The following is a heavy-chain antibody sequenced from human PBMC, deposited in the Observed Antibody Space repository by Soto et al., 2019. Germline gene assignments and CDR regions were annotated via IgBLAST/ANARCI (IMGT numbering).Heavy chain of an antibody. Sequence: GESLKISCKGSGYSFTSYWISWVRQMPGKGLEWMGRIDPSDSYTNYSPSFQGHVTISADKSISTAYLQWSSLKASDTAMYYCASVLYTTYSSSSFRYYYYGMDVWGQGTTVTV. CDR3: ASVLYTTYSSSSFRYYYYGMDV. V-gene: IGHV5-10-1*01. J-gene: IGHJ6*02. D-gene: IGHD6-13*01. CDR2: IDPSDSYT. CDR1: GYSFTSYW.